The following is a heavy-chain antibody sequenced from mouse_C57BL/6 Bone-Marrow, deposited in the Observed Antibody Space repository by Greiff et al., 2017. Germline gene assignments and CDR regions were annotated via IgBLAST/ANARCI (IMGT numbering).Heavy chain of an antibody. CDR3: ARDYYGTLAY. V-gene: IGHV1-55*01. CDR1: GYTFTSYW. CDR2: IYPGSGST. Sequence: QVQLQQSGAELVKPGASVKMSCKASGYTFTSYWITWVKQRPGQGLEWIGDIYPGSGSTYYNEKFKSKATLTVDTSSSTAYMQLSSLTSEDSAVYYCARDYYGTLAYWGQGTLVTVSA. D-gene: IGHD1-1*01. J-gene: IGHJ3*01.